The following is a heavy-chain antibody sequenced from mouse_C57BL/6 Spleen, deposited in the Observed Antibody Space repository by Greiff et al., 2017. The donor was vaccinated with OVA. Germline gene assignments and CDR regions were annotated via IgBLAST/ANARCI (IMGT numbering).Heavy chain of an antibody. CDR2: IDPSDSAT. Sequence: QVQLQQPGAELVRPGSSVKLSCKASGYTFTSYWMHWVKQRPIQGLEWIGNIDPSDSATHYNQKFKDKATLTVDKSSSTAYMQLSSLTSEDSAVYYCARSYAFYAMDYWGQGTSVTVSS. D-gene: IGHD2-12*01. V-gene: IGHV1-52*01. CDR3: ARSYAFYAMDY. J-gene: IGHJ4*01. CDR1: GYTFTSYW.